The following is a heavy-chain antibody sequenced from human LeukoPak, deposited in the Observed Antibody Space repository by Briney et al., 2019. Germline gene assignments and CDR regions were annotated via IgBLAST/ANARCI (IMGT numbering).Heavy chain of an antibody. J-gene: IGHJ4*02. CDR3: AKGLRGTYAH. CDR1: GFTFNNYA. CDR2: LTDNGINT. D-gene: IGHD1-26*01. V-gene: IGHV3-23*01. Sequence: GGSLRLSCAASGFTFNNYAMAWARQAPEKGLEWVSSLTDNGINTYYADSVKGRFTISTDNSKPTLYLQRTSLRAEDTAVYYCAKGLRGTYAHWGQGTLVTASS.